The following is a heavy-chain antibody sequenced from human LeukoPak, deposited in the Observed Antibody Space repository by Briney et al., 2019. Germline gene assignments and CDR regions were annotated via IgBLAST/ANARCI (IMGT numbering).Heavy chain of an antibody. V-gene: IGHV4-39*07. CDR3: ARSPQITMVRGVISGYFDY. CDR2: IFYSGST. J-gene: IGHJ4*02. Sequence: SETLSLTCTVSGGSISTSNYYWGWIRQPPGKGLEWIGNIFYSGSTYYSPSLKSRVTISLDTSRNQFSLKLNSVTAADTAVYYCARSPQITMVRGVISGYFDYWGQGTLVTVSS. CDR1: GGSISTSNYY. D-gene: IGHD3-10*01.